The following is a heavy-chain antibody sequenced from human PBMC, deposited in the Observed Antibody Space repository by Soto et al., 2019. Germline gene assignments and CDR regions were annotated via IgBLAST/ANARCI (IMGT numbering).Heavy chain of an antibody. J-gene: IGHJ4*02. CDR3: ARLEGLATISYYFDF. CDR2: IYYRGNA. D-gene: IGHD3-9*01. CDR1: DDSINSDKYY. Sequence: QLQLQESGPGLVKPSETLSLTCSVSDDSINSDKYYWGWIRQPPGKGLEWIGSIYYRGNAYYTPSLQTRVTMSLDQSKSQFSLKLNSVTAADSAVYFCARLEGLATISYYFDFWGPGALVTVSS. V-gene: IGHV4-39*01.